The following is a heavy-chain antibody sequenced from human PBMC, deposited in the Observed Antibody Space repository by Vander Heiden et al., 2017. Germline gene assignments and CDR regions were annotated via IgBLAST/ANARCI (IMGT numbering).Heavy chain of an antibody. CDR1: GFSLSSHS. Sequence: EVQLVESGGGLVKPGGSLRLSCAASGFSLSSHSMNWVRQAPGKGLEWVSSISSSSSYIYYADSVKGRFTVSRDNARKSLVLEMNSLRTEDTALYYCARGIEGYSYVFDSWGQGTLVTVSS. V-gene: IGHV3-21*02. J-gene: IGHJ4*02. CDR3: ARGIEGYSYVFDS. D-gene: IGHD5-18*01. CDR2: ISSSSSYI.